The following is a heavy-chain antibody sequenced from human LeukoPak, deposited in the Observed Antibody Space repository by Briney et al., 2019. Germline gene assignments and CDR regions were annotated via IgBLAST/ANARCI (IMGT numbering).Heavy chain of an antibody. Sequence: PGGSLRLSCAASGFTFSSYGMHWVRQTPGKGLEWVTFLPYDGSYTSYADSVKGRFTISRDNSKNTLYLQMNSLRAEDTAIYYCARDYVWGSSESDYWGQGTLVTVSS. D-gene: IGHD7-27*01. CDR2: LPYDGSYT. CDR3: ARDYVWGSSESDY. V-gene: IGHV3-30*02. CDR1: GFTFSSYG. J-gene: IGHJ4*02.